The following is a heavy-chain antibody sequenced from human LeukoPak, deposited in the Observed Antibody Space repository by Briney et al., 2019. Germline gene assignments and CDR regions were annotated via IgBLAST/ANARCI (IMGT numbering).Heavy chain of an antibody. D-gene: IGHD3-10*01. V-gene: IGHV3-23*01. CDR2: FRNCGGVT. Sequence: PGGSLRLSCAASGCTFNNYSMMWVGQAAGGGREGVSGFRNCGGVTEYAASVKGPFTISSDNSKQTVYLQMNSLRGEGTAVYYWAKDAQGGSGSYSWGTFDYWGRGTLVTASS. CDR3: AKDAQGGSGSYSWGTFDY. J-gene: IGHJ4*02. CDR1: GCTFNNYS.